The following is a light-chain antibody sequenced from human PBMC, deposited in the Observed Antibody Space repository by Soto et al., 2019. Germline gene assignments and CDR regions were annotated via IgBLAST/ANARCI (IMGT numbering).Light chain of an antibody. J-gene: IGKJ3*01. Sequence: EVVLTQSPATLSLSPGERATLSCRAIESVFGYLAWYQHKPGQAPRLLIYDASNRATGVPARFSGSGSGTDFTLTISRLDPEDFAVYYCHQSGISPLTFGPGTKVDI. CDR1: ESVFGY. CDR2: DAS. V-gene: IGKV3-11*01. CDR3: HQSGISPLT.